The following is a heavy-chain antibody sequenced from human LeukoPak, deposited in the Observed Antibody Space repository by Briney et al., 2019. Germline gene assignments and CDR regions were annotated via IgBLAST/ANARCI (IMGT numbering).Heavy chain of an antibody. CDR3: AKNRLRTIDY. Sequence: GRSLRLSCAASGFTFSGYAMHWVRRAPGKGLEWVAVISYDGSNKYYADSVKGRFTISRDNSKNTLYLQMNSLRAEDTAVYYCAKNRLRTIDYWGQGTLVTVSS. J-gene: IGHJ4*02. D-gene: IGHD3/OR15-3a*01. CDR1: GFTFSGYA. V-gene: IGHV3-30-3*02. CDR2: ISYDGSNK.